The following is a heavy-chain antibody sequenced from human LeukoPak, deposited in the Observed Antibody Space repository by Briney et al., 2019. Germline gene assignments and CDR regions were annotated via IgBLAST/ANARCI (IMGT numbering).Heavy chain of an antibody. CDR3: ARVGLRYFDWLFSDIDY. CDR1: GFTFSSYS. CDR2: ISSSSSTT. J-gene: IGHJ4*02. Sequence: PGGSLRLSCAASGFTFSSYSMNWVRQAPGKGLEWVSYISSSSSTTYYADSVKGRFTISRDNAKNSLYLQMNSLRVEDTAVYYCARVGLRYFDWLFSDIDYWGQGTLVTVSS. D-gene: IGHD3-9*01. V-gene: IGHV3-48*04.